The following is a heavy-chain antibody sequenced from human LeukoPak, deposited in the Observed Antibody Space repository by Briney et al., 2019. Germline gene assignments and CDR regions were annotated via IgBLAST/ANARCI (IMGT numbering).Heavy chain of an antibody. J-gene: IGHJ4*02. Sequence: SQTLSLTCAIPGDSVSSNSAAWNWIRQSPSRGLEWLGRTYYRSKWYNDYAVSVKSRITINPDTSKNQFSLQLNSVTPEDTAVYYCARDLTMVRGGGFDYWGQGTLVTVSS. V-gene: IGHV6-1*01. D-gene: IGHD3-10*01. CDR3: ARDLTMVRGGGFDY. CDR2: TYYRSKWYN. CDR1: GDSVSSNSAA.